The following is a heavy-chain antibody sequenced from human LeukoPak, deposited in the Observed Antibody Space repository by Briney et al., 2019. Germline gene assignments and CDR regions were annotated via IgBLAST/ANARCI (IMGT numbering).Heavy chain of an antibody. CDR1: GFTFSSYA. CDR2: ISNSDDGR. V-gene: IGHV3-23*01. Sequence: GGSLRLSCAASGFTFSSYAMSWVRQAPGKGLEWVSAISNSDDGRYYADSAKGRFTISRDNSKNTLYLQMNSLRAEDTAVYYCAKVPADVAATGWFDPWGQGTLVTVSS. D-gene: IGHD2-15*01. CDR3: AKVPADVAATGWFDP. J-gene: IGHJ5*02.